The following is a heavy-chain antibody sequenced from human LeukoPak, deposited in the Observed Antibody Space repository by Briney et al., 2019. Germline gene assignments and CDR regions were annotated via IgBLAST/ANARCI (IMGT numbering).Heavy chain of an antibody. D-gene: IGHD3-10*01. Sequence: ASVKVSCKASGYTFTAYYIHWVRQAPGQGLEWMGFINPNSGGTNYAQNFQGRVTMTRDTSISTAYMELSSLRSDDTAVYYCARDLEGYHYGSGNYPQWGQGTLVTVSS. CDR3: ARDLEGYHYGSGNYPQ. CDR2: INPNSGGT. CDR1: GYTFTAYY. J-gene: IGHJ4*02. V-gene: IGHV1-2*02.